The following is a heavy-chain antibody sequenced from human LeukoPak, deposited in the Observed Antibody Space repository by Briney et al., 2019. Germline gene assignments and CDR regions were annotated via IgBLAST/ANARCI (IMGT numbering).Heavy chain of an antibody. CDR1: GYTFTGYY. CDR3: ARGPLYCPNTDCYPNWFDP. D-gene: IGHD2-8*01. Sequence: ASVKVSCKASGYTFTGYYIHWLRQAPGQGLEWMGWIKPNSGGTNYAQKFLGRVTMTRDTSISTAYMELSPLTSDDTAVYYCARGPLYCPNTDCYPNWFDPWGQGTLVTVSS. CDR2: IKPNSGGT. V-gene: IGHV1-2*02. J-gene: IGHJ5*02.